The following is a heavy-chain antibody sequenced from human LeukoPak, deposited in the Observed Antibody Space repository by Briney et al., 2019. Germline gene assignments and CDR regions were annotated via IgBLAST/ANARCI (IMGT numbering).Heavy chain of an antibody. CDR2: ISSDSTYI. J-gene: IGHJ4*02. CDR3: ARDYSGYSNY. V-gene: IGHV3-21*01. CDR1: GLTFRSYS. D-gene: IGHD4-11*01. Sequence: GGSLSLSCAAPGLTFRSYSMNWVRQAPGKGLDWVSSISSDSTYIYYADSVKGRFTISRDNARNSLYLQMNSLRAEDTAVYYCARDYSGYSNYWGQGALVTVSS.